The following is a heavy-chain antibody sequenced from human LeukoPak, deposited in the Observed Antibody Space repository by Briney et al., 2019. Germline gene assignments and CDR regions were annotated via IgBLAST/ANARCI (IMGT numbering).Heavy chain of an antibody. CDR2: IGTGGDT. V-gene: IGHV3-13*01. J-gene: IGHJ4*02. Sequence: GGSQSLSCATSGFTFSSYDMHWARQGTGKGLEWVSCIGTGGDTYYPDSVKGRFTISRENAKKSLFLQMNSLRAEDTAVYYCGRGNSFDFWGQGTLVTVSS. CDR3: GRGNSFDF. CDR1: GFTFSSYD.